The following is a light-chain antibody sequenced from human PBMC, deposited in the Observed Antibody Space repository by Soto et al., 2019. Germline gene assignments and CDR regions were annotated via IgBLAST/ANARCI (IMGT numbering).Light chain of an antibody. J-gene: IGLJ1*01. Sequence: QSALTQPASMSGSPGQSITISCIGTSSDIGSYDLVSWYQQHPGTAPKLIIYEVTKRPSGVSTRFSGSKSGNTASLTISGLQAVDEADYYCCSFADFTYVFGTGTKVTVL. CDR3: CSFADFTYV. V-gene: IGLV2-23*02. CDR1: SSDIGSYDL. CDR2: EVT.